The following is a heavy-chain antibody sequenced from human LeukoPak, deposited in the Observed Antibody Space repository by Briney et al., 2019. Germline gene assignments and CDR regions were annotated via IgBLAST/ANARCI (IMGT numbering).Heavy chain of an antibody. CDR3: ARDRYSSGWYGAFDI. CDR1: GFTFSRYR. Sequence: PGGSLRLSCAASGFTFSRYRMNWVRQAPGKGLEWVSSITSSSSYVYYADSVKGRFTISRDNAKNSLYLQMNSLRAEDTAVYYCARDRYSSGWYGAFDIWGQGTMVTVSS. CDR2: ITSSSSYV. D-gene: IGHD6-19*01. J-gene: IGHJ3*02. V-gene: IGHV3-21*01.